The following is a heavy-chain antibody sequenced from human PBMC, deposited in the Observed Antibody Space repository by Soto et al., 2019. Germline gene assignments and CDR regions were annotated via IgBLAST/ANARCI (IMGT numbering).Heavy chain of an antibody. Sequence: SETLSLTCTVPGGSISSYYWRWIRTPPGKGLEWIGYIYYSGSTKYNRSLTIRVTIPVATSKSQVSLKLSSGTATNTAFYYSAIYIAPALNGFDPGSPGTVVTVSS. D-gene: IGHD6-13*01. CDR3: AIYIAPALNGFDP. V-gene: IGHV4-59*01. J-gene: IGHJ5*02. CDR1: GGSISSYY. CDR2: IYYSGST.